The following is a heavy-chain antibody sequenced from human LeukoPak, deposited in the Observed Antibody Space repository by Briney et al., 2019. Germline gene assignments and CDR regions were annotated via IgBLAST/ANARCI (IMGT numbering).Heavy chain of an antibody. CDR3: ARVACSSTSCPPDY. CDR2: ISAYNGNT. CDR1: GYTFTGYG. J-gene: IGHJ4*02. D-gene: IGHD2-2*01. V-gene: IGHV1-18*01. Sequence: ASVKVSCKASGYTFTGYGISWVRQAPGQGLEWMGWISAYNGNTNYAQKLQGRVTMTTDTSTSTAYMELRSLRSDDTAVYYCARVACSSTSCPPDYWGQGTLVTVSS.